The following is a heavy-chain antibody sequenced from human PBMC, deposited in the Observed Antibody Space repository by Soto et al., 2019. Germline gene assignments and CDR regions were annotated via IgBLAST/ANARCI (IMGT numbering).Heavy chain of an antibody. D-gene: IGHD6-19*01. V-gene: IGHV1-46*01. CDR2: INPSGGHT. CDR3: ARGIAVAGRLDF. J-gene: IGHJ4*02. Sequence: QVQLVQSGAEVKKPGASVKVSCKASGYTFTSYYMHWLRQAPGQGLEWMGIINPSGGHTSYAQKFQGRVTMTRDTSTSTVYMELSSLRSDDTAVFYCARGIAVAGRLDFWGQGTLVTVSS. CDR1: GYTFTSYY.